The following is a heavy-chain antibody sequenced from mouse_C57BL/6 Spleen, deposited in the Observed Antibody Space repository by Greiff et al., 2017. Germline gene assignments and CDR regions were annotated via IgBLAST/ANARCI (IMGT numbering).Heavy chain of an antibody. CDR1: GYTFTSYW. V-gene: IGHV1-74*01. CDR3: AIFLNCLDY. Sequence: VKLQQPGAELVKPGASVKVSCKASGYTFTSYWMHWVKQRPGQGLEWIGRLHPSDSDTNYNQKFKGKATLTVDKSSSTAYMQLSSLTSEDSAVCYCAIFLNCLDYWGQGTTLTVSA. J-gene: IGHJ2*01. CDR2: LHPSDSDT.